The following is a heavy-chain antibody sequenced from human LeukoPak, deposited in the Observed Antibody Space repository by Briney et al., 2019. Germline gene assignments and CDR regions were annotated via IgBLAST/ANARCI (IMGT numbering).Heavy chain of an antibody. Sequence: GGSLRLSCAASGFTFSGYWMNWVRQAPGKGLEWVANIKLDGSETHYADSVEGRFTISRDNARNSLYLQMHSLRVEDTAVYYCAGGYSYDAFDIWGQGTMVTVSS. J-gene: IGHJ3*02. CDR1: GFTFSGYW. V-gene: IGHV3-7*01. CDR3: AGGYSYDAFDI. D-gene: IGHD5-18*01. CDR2: IKLDGSET.